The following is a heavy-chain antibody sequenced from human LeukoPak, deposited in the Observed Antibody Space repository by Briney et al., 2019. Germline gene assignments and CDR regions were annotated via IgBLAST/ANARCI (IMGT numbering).Heavy chain of an antibody. CDR1: RFTFSSYW. Sequence: PGGSLRLSCAASRFTFSSYWMHWVRQAPGKGLVWVSRINSDGSSTSYADSVKGRFTISRDNAKNTQYLQMNSLRAEDTAVYYCAREGIAAFSDYWGQGTLVTVSS. V-gene: IGHV3-74*01. CDR2: INSDGSST. J-gene: IGHJ4*02. CDR3: AREGIAAFSDY. D-gene: IGHD6-13*01.